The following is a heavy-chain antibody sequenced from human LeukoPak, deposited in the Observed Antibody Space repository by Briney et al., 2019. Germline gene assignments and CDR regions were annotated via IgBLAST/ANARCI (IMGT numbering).Heavy chain of an antibody. CDR3: ARGGYCSSTSCYRSYYYGMDV. Sequence: PSETLSLTCAVYGGSFSGYYWSWIRQPPGKGLEWIGEINHSGSTNYNPSLKNRVTISVDTSKNQFSLKLSSVTAADTAVYYCARGGYCSSTSCYRSYYYGMDVWGQGTTVTVSS. V-gene: IGHV4-34*01. D-gene: IGHD2-2*02. CDR2: INHSGST. CDR1: GGSFSGYY. J-gene: IGHJ6*02.